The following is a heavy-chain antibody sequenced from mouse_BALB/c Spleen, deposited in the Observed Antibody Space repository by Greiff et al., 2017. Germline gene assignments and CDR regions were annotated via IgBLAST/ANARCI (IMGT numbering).Heavy chain of an antibody. J-gene: IGHJ2*01. CDR3: AREASYYGSSLYYFDY. CDR2: INPSNGYT. V-gene: IGHV1S81*02. CDR1: GYTFTSYW. D-gene: IGHD1-1*01. Sequence: QVQLQQPGAELVRPGVSVKLSCKASGYTFTSYWMHWIKQRPEQGLERIGEINPSNGYTNYNEKFKGKATLTADTSSSTAYMQLSSLTSEDSAIYYCAREASYYGSSLYYFDYWGQGTTLTVSS.